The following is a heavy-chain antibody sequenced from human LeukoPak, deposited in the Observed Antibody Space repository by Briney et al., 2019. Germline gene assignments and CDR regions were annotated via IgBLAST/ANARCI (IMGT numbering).Heavy chain of an antibody. CDR3: ARDNYDILTGYYDDYYYYMDV. Sequence: GGSLRLSCAASGFTFSSYWMSWVRQAPGKGLEWVANIKQDGSEKYYVDSVKGRFTISRDNAKNSLYLQMNSLRAEDTAVYYCARDNYDILTGYYDDYYYYMDVWGKGTTVTVSS. J-gene: IGHJ6*03. V-gene: IGHV3-7*01. CDR1: GFTFSSYW. CDR2: IKQDGSEK. D-gene: IGHD3-9*01.